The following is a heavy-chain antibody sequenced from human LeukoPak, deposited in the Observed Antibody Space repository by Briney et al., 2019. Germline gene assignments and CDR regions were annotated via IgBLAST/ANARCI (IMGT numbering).Heavy chain of an antibody. CDR3: ARFVPVNYYDSSGYLFDY. CDR2: ISAYNGNT. D-gene: IGHD3-22*01. Sequence: ASVKVSCKASGYTFTSYGISWVRQAPGQGLEWMGWISAYNGNTNYAQKLQGRVTMTTDTSTSTAYMELRSLRSDDTAVYYCARFVPVNYYDSSGYLFDYWGQGTLVTVSS. V-gene: IGHV1-18*01. J-gene: IGHJ4*02. CDR1: GYTFTSYG.